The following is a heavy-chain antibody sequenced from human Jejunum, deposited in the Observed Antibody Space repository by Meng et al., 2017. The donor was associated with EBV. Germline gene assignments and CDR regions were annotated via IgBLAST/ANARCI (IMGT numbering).Heavy chain of an antibody. Sequence: LLGGGGGVVQPGGSRRFAGAASGFSFSNAAMGWVRQAPGKGLGWVSVISGSAGNTYYADSVKGRFTISRDLSNNTLYLQMNSLRAEDTAIYYCAKLLKYWGQGTLVTVSS. CDR1: GFSFSNAA. CDR2: ISGSAGNT. J-gene: IGHJ4*02. V-gene: IGHV3-23*01. CDR3: AKLLKY.